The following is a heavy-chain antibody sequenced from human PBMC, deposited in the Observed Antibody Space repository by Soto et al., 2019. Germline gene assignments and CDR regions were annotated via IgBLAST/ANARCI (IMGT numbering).Heavy chain of an antibody. CDR2: ITWKSVYT. CDR3: AKALYGSSSSPIDF. Sequence: EVQLVESGGGLVQPGRSLRLSCAASGFTFDDYAMHWVRQAPGKGLEWVSYITWKSVYTGYADSVKGRFTISRDNANNSLYLQMNSLKPEDTAFYYCAKALYGSSSSPIDFWGQGTLVTVSS. V-gene: IGHV3-9*01. D-gene: IGHD6-13*01. J-gene: IGHJ4*02. CDR1: GFTFDDYA.